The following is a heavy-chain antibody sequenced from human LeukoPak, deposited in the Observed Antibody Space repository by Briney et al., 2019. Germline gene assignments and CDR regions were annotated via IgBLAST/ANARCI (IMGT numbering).Heavy chain of an antibody. J-gene: IGHJ4*02. CDR2: ITYDRSRN. CDR1: GFTFSRYD. Sequence: AGPLSLSCAASGFTFSRYDKLWVRQAPEKGLQGVFGITYDRSRNYYNDSVKGRFTISRNNSENTPYLQLNSLIAQDTAAYSCAKNPFYYDTSGYYYDYWGRGTLVLVTS. D-gene: IGHD3-22*01. CDR3: AKNPFYYDTSGYYYDY. V-gene: IGHV3-30*18.